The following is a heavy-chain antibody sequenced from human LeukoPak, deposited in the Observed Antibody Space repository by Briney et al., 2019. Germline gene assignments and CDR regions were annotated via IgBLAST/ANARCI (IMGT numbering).Heavy chain of an antibody. J-gene: IGHJ4*02. CDR1: GATFISYA. D-gene: IGHD2-15*01. Sequence: SVKVSCKASGATFISYAMSWVRQAPGQGLEWMGGIIPIFGTANYAQKFQGRVTITADKSTSTAYMEVSSLRSEDTAVYYCAGGRPRGYCGGGSCYHNFDYWGQGTLVTVSS. CDR3: AGGRPRGYCGGGSCYHNFDY. CDR2: IIPIFGTA. V-gene: IGHV1-69*06.